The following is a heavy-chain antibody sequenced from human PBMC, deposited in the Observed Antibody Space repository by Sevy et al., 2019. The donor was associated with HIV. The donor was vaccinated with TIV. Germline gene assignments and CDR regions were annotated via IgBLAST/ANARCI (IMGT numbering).Heavy chain of an antibody. CDR1: GFTFSSYA. D-gene: IGHD6-13*01. CDR2: ISGSGGST. CDR3: AKDGGPAGYSSSWYILYNWFDP. J-gene: IGHJ5*02. V-gene: IGHV3-23*01. Sequence: GGSLRLSCAASGFTFSSYAMSWVRQAPGKGLEWVSAISGSGGSTYYADSVKGRFTISRDNSKNTLYLQMNSLRAEDTAVYYCAKDGGPAGYSSSWYILYNWFDPWGQGTLVTVSS.